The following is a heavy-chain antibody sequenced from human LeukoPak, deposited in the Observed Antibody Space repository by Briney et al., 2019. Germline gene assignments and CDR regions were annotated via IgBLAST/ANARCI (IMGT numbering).Heavy chain of an antibody. Sequence: SETLSLTCTVSGGSISSYYWSWIRQPPGKGLEWIGYIYYSGSTNYNPSLKSRVTISVDTSKNQFSLTLSSVTAADTAVYYCARVPVRYGSGSYYNPYYFDYWGQGTLVTVSS. CDR2: IYYSGST. J-gene: IGHJ4*02. V-gene: IGHV4-59*01. CDR1: GGSISSYY. D-gene: IGHD3-10*01. CDR3: ARVPVRYGSGSYYNPYYFDY.